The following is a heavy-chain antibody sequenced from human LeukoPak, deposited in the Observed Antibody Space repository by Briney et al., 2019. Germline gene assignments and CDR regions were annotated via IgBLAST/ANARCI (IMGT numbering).Heavy chain of an antibody. CDR3: TRIIKSGSFDY. CDR1: GFTFSNAW. D-gene: IGHD1-26*01. J-gene: IGHJ4*02. V-gene: IGHV3-15*01. CDR2: IKSKTDGGAT. Sequence: GGSLRLSCAASGFTFSNAWMNWVRQAPGKGLEWVGRIKSKTDGGATDYAAPVKGRFTISRDDSTNTLFLQMNSLKTEDTALYYCTRIIKSGSFDYWGQGTLVTVSS.